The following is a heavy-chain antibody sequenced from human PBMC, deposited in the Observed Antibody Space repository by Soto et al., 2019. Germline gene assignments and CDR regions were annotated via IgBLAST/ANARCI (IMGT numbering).Heavy chain of an antibody. V-gene: IGHV4-59*01. CDR1: GGSISSYY. CDR3: ARVLFYGSGDNYYYYYMDV. D-gene: IGHD3-10*01. J-gene: IGHJ6*03. CDR2: IYYSGST. Sequence: QVQLQESGPGLVKPSETLSLTCTVSGGSISSYYWSWTRQPPGKGLEWIGYIYYSGSTNYNPSLKSRVTISVDTSKNQFSLKLSSVTAADTAVYYCARVLFYGSGDNYYYYYMDVWGKGTTVTVSS.